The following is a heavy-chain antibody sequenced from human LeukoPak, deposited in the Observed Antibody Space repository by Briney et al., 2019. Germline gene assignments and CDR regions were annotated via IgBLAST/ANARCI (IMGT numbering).Heavy chain of an antibody. CDR1: GGSISSGDYY. CDR2: IYYSGST. V-gene: IGHV4-30-4*01. Sequence: SETLSLTCTVSGGSISSGDYYWSWIRQPPGKGLEWIGYIYYSGSTYYNPSLKSRVTISVDTSKNQFSLKLSSVTAADTAVYYWASGIAAAGSAFDIWGQGTMVTVSS. D-gene: IGHD6-13*01. CDR3: ASGIAAAGSAFDI. J-gene: IGHJ3*02.